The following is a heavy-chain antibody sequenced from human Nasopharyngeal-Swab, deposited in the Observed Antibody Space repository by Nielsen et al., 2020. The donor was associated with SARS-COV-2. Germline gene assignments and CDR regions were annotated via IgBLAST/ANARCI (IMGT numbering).Heavy chain of an antibody. J-gene: IGHJ4*02. D-gene: IGHD3-3*01. Sequence: SETLSLTCTVSGASMTSSWWTWIRQSQGKGLEWIGYFYHTGNTYYNPSLQSRVTISVDTSKNQFSLELTSVTAADTAVYYCARRRFRSGFYFVDFWGQGTLVTVSS. CDR2: FYHTGNT. CDR1: GASMTSSW. CDR3: ARRRFRSGFYFVDF. V-gene: IGHV4-59*12.